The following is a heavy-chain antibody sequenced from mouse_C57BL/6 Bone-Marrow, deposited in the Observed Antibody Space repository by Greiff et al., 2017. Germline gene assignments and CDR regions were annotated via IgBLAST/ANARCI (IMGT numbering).Heavy chain of an antibody. CDR3: AGLLRYLYWYFDV. V-gene: IGHV14-2*01. CDR1: GFNIKDYY. J-gene: IGHJ1*03. D-gene: IGHD1-1*01. CDR2: IDPEDGET. Sequence: EVKLVESGAELVKPGASVKLSCTASGFNIKDYYMHWVKQRTEQGLEWIGRIDPEDGETKYAPKFQGKATITADTSSNTAYLQLSSLTSEDTAVYYCAGLLRYLYWYFDVWGTGTTVTVSS.